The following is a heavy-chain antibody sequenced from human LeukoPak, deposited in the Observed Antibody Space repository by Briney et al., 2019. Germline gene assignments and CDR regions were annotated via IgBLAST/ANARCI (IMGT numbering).Heavy chain of an antibody. D-gene: IGHD1-14*01. V-gene: IGHV3-74*01. CDR3: VREDNAFDA. CDR1: GFTFSSYW. CDR2: LKGDESAR. Sequence: GGSLRLSCVASGFTFSSYWMHWVRQAPGKGLEWVSHLKGDESARNYADSVKGRFTISRDNAKNTLYLQMNSLRDEDTAVYYCVREDNAFDAWGRGTLVTVSS. J-gene: IGHJ4*02.